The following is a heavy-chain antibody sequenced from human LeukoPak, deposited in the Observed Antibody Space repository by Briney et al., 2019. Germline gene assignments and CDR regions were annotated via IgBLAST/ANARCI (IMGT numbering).Heavy chain of an antibody. D-gene: IGHD1-7*01. CDR1: GGTFSSYA. V-gene: IGHV1-8*03. J-gene: IGHJ5*02. Sequence: ASVKVSCKASGGTFSSYAISWVRQAPGQGLEWMGWMNPNSGNTGYAQKFQGRVTITRNTSISTAYMELSSLRSEDTAVYYCARARRNWNYSFDPWGQGTLVTVSS. CDR3: ARARRNWNYSFDP. CDR2: MNPNSGNT.